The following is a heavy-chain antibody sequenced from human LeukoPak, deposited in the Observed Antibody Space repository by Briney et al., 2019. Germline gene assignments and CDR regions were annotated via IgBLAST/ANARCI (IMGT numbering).Heavy chain of an antibody. CDR2: MNPNSGNT. V-gene: IGHV1-8*01. CDR1: GYTFTSYD. D-gene: IGHD3-10*01. Sequence: GASVKVSCKXSGYTFTSYDTNWVRQATGQGLEWMGWMNPNSGNTGYAQKFQGRVTMTRNTSISTAYMELSNLRSEDTAVYYCASGPYGSGRYPMDVWGKGTTVTVSS. CDR3: ASGPYGSGRYPMDV. J-gene: IGHJ6*03.